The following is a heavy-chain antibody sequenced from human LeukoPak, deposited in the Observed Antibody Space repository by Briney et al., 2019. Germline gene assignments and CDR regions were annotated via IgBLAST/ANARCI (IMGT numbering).Heavy chain of an antibody. D-gene: IGHD3-16*01. CDR3: ANRRF. V-gene: IGHV3-66*01. CDR2: IYSGGTT. CDR1: GFTVSNNY. J-gene: IGHJ4*02. Sequence: PGGSLRLSCAVSGFTVSNNYMTWVRQAPGKGLEWVSLIYSGGTTKYADSVKGRFTISRDNSKNALYLQMDSLSADDTALYYCANRRFWGQGTLVTVSS.